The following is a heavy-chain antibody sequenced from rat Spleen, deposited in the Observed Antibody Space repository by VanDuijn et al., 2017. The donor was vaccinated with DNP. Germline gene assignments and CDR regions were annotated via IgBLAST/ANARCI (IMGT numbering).Heavy chain of an antibody. CDR2: INTDGGST. Sequence: EVQLVESGGGLVQPGRSLKLSCAASGFTFSDYNMAWVRQAPKKGLEWVATINTDGGSTYYPDSVKGRFTISRDKAKNTQYLQMDSLRSEDTATYYCARSPYSSYMGAMDAWGQGTSVTVSS. D-gene: IGHD1-2*01. V-gene: IGHV5-7*01. CDR1: GFTFSDYN. CDR3: ARSPYSSYMGAMDA. J-gene: IGHJ4*01.